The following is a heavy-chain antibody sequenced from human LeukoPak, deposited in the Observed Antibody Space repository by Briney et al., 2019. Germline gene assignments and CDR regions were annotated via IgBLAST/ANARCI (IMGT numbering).Heavy chain of an antibody. CDR1: GYTFTSYD. D-gene: IGHD6-13*01. CDR3: ARGAQKTYSSSWDYYYYGIDV. J-gene: IGHJ6*01. V-gene: IGHV1-8*01. Sequence: GSSVKVSCKASGYTFTSYDINWVRQATGQGLEWMGWMNPNSGNTGYAQKFQGRVNMTRNTSLSTAYMELSSLRPEDKAVYYCARGAQKTYSSSWDYYYYGIDVWGQGTTVTVSS. CDR2: MNPNSGNT.